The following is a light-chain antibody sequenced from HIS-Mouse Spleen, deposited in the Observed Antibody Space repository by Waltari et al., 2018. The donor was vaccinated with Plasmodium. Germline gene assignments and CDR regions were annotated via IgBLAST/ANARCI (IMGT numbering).Light chain of an antibody. CDR3: QQYNNWSFT. CDR2: GAS. V-gene: IGKV3-15*01. Sequence: EIVMTQSPATLSVSPGDRATLSCRASQSVSSNLAWYQQKPGQAPRLLIYGASTRATGIPARFSGSGSGTEFTLTISSLQSEDFAAYYCQQYNNWSFTFGPGTKVDIK. CDR1: QSVSSN. J-gene: IGKJ3*01.